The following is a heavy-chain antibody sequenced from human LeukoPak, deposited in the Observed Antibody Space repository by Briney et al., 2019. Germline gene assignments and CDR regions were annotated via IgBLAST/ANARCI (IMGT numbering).Heavy chain of an antibody. CDR2: INPSGGST. V-gene: IGHV1-46*01. J-gene: IGHJ5*02. Sequence: ASVKVSCKASGYTFTSYYMHWVRQAPGQGLEWMGIINPSGGSTSYAQKFQGRVTMTRDMSTSTVYMELSSLRSEDTAVYYCARVPGDRSSTSCYIWFDPWGQGTLVTVSS. CDR1: GYTFTSYY. D-gene: IGHD2-2*02. CDR3: ARVPGDRSSTSCYIWFDP.